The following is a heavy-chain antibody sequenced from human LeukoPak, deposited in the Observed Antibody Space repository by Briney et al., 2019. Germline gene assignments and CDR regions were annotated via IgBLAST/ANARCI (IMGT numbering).Heavy chain of an antibody. CDR1: GGSISSSNW. J-gene: IGHJ4*02. V-gene: IGHV4-4*02. D-gene: IGHD5-18*01. CDR3: ARRIALWLRGAYDY. Sequence: SETLSLTCAVSGGSISSSNWWSWVRQPPGKGLEWIGEINHSGSTNYNPSLKSRVTISVDTSKNQFSLKLSSVTAADTAVYYCARRIALWLRGAYDYWGQGTLVTVSS. CDR2: INHSGST.